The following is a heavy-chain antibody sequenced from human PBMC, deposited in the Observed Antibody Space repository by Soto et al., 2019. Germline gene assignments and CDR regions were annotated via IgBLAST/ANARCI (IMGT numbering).Heavy chain of an antibody. V-gene: IGHV4-59*01. CDR1: GGSISSYY. J-gene: IGHJ5*02. D-gene: IGHD3-9*01. CDR3: ASYLGDILTGRTTRNWFDP. Sequence: SETLSLTCTVSGGSISSYYWSWIRQPPGKGLEWIGYIYYSGSTNYNPSLKSRVTISVDTSKNQFSLKLSSVTAADTAVYYCASYLGDILTGRTTRNWFDPWGQGTLVTVSS. CDR2: IYYSGST.